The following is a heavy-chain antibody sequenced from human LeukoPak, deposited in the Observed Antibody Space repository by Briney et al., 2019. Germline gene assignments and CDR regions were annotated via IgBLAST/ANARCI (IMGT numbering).Heavy chain of an antibody. J-gene: IGHJ3*02. CDR2: IYHSGST. V-gene: IGHV4-39*07. D-gene: IGHD1-1*01. Sequence: SETLSLTCTVSGGSISSSNYYWGWIRQPPGKGLEWIGSIYHSGSTYYNPSLKSRVTISVDTSKNQFSLKLSSVTAADTAVYYCARGVGRYDAFDIWGQGTMVTVSS. CDR1: GGSISSSNYY. CDR3: ARGVGRYDAFDI.